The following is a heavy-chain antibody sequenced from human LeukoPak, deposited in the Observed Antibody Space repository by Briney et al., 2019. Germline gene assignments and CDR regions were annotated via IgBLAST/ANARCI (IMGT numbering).Heavy chain of an antibody. CDR2: IYHSGST. V-gene: IGHV4-30-2*01. CDR1: GGSISSGSYS. Sequence: SETLSLTCAVSGGSISSGSYSWSWIRQPPGKGLEWIGYIYHSGSTYYNPSLKSRVTISVDRSKNQFSLKLSSVTAADTAVYYCARGVAGYSGYDSLDYWGQGTLVTVSS. D-gene: IGHD5-12*01. CDR3: ARGVAGYSGYDSLDY. J-gene: IGHJ4*02.